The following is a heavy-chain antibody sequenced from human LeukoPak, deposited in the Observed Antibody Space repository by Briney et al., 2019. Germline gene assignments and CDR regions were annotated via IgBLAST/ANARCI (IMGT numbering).Heavy chain of an antibody. CDR1: GYTFTDYF. D-gene: IGHD4-23*01. CDR2: INPHSGVT. V-gene: IGHV1-2*02. Sequence: ASVKVSCKSSGYTFTDYFMHWVRQAPGQGLEWMGWINPHSGVTNYAQGFQGRVTMTRDTSISTAYMELSRLRSDDTAVYYCARAPPTAATPNYWGQGTLVTVSS. CDR3: ARAPPTAATPNY. J-gene: IGHJ4*02.